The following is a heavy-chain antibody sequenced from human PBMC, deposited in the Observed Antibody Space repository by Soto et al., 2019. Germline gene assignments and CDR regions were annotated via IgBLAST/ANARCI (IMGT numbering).Heavy chain of an antibody. CDR2: ISYDGSNK. V-gene: IGHV3-30-3*01. J-gene: IGHJ4*02. CDR1: GFTFSSYA. Sequence: PGGSLRLSCAASGFTFSSYAMHWVRQAPGKGLEWVAVISYDGSNKYYADSVKGRFTISRDNSKNTLYLQMNSLRAEDTAVYYCARDGPIAVAGTVRYYFDYWGQGTLVTVSS. D-gene: IGHD6-19*01. CDR3: ARDGPIAVAGTVRYYFDY.